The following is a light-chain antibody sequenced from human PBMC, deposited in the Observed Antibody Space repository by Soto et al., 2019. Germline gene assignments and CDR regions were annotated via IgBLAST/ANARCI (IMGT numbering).Light chain of an antibody. J-gene: IGLJ2*01. CDR3: QVWDSSSDHRVV. Sequence: SYELTQAPSVSVAPGQTARITCGGNNIAIKSVHWSQQKPGQAPVLVVYDDGDRPSGIPERFSGSNSGNTATLTITRVEAGDEGDYHCQVWDSSSDHRVVFGGGTKVTVL. CDR1: NIAIKS. V-gene: IGLV3-21*02. CDR2: DDG.